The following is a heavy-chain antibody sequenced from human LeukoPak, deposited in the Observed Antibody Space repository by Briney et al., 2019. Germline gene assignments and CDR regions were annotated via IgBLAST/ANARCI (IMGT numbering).Heavy chain of an antibody. Sequence: TSETLSLTCAVYGGSFSNYYWSWIRQPPGRGVEWIGEINDSGRTNYNPSLMSRVTVSVDTSKNQFSLRLTSVTATDTAVYYCARRWNYGRNYYIDVWGNGATVSVSS. D-gene: IGHD1-7*01. CDR2: INDSGRT. CDR1: GGSFSNYY. CDR3: ARRWNYGRNYYIDV. J-gene: IGHJ6*03. V-gene: IGHV4-34*01.